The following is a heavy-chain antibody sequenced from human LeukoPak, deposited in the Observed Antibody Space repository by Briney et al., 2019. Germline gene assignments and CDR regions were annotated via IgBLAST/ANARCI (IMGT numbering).Heavy chain of an antibody. V-gene: IGHV3-15*01. CDR2: IKSKTDGGTI. CDR1: GFTFSNAW. CDR3: TTGVGDSSGYYNFDY. Sequence: GGSLRLSCAASGFTFSNAWMNWVRQSPGKGLGWVGRIKSKTDGGTIDYGAPVKGRFTISRDDSKNTLFLQMNSLKTEDTAMYPCTTGVGDSSGYYNFDYWGQGTLVTVSS. J-gene: IGHJ4*02. D-gene: IGHD3-22*01.